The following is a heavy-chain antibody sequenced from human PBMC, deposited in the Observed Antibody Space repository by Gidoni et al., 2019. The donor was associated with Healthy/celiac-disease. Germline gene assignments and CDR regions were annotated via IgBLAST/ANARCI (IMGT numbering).Heavy chain of an antibody. D-gene: IGHD6-6*01. CDR2: ISSSDSTI. CDR1: GFTFRDYY. J-gene: IGHJ6*02. Sequence: QVQLVASGGGLVKPGGSLRLSCAASGFTFRDYYMSWISQAPGKGMEWVSYISSSDSTIYYADSVKGRFTISRDNAKNSLYLQMNSRRAEDTAVYYCARDIAARPYYYYYGMDVWGQGTTVTVSS. CDR3: ARDIAARPYYYYYGMDV. V-gene: IGHV3-11*01.